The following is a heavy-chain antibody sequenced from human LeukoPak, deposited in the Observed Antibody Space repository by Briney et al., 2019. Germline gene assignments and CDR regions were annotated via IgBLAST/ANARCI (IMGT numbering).Heavy chain of an antibody. J-gene: IGHJ3*02. CDR1: EFTFSSYS. V-gene: IGHV3-48*04. CDR3: ARDREVLVVVPAATDAFDI. D-gene: IGHD2-2*01. Sequence: GGSLRLSCAASEFTFSSYSMSWVRQAPGKGLEWVSYISSSGSTIYYADSVKGRFTISRDNAKNSLYLQMNSLRAEDTAVYYCARDREVLVVVPAATDAFDIWGQGTMVTVSS. CDR2: ISSSGSTI.